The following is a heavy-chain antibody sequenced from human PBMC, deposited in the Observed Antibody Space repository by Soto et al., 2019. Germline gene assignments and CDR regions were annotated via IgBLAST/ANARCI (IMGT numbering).Heavy chain of an antibody. CDR1: GFTFSSYA. CDR3: ARDYYRFNSGYGFSMDV. CDR2: ISYDGSNK. V-gene: IGHV3-30-3*01. D-gene: IGHD5-12*01. J-gene: IGHJ6*01. Sequence: QVQLVESGGGVVQPGRSLRLSCAASGFTFSSYAMHWVRQAPGKGLEWVAVISYDGSNKYYADSVKGRFTISSDNSKNTLYLQMNSLRAEDTAVYYCARDYYRFNSGYGFSMDVW.